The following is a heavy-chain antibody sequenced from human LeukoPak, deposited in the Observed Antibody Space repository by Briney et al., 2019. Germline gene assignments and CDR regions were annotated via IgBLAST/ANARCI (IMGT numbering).Heavy chain of an antibody. J-gene: IGHJ3*02. CDR2: ISSSRSTI. Sequence: SGGSLRLSCAASGFSFSCYSMNWVRQAPGKGLEWVSYISSSRSTIYYADSVKGRFTISRDNAKNSLYLQMNSLRAEDTAVYYCARVSPDLYYDSSGSEGPFDIWGQGTMVTVSS. CDR3: ARVSPDLYYDSSGSEGPFDI. D-gene: IGHD3-22*01. V-gene: IGHV3-48*04. CDR1: GFSFSCYS.